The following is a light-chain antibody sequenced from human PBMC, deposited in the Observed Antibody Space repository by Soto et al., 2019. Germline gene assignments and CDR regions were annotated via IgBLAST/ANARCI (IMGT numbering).Light chain of an antibody. CDR1: QSVSTY. CDR2: DAS. V-gene: IGKV3-11*01. J-gene: IGKJ4*01. CDR3: QQRSDWPLT. Sequence: EIVLTQSPATLSLSPGERTTLSCWASQSVSTYLAWYQQKPGQAPRLLIYDASTRATDIPARFSGSGSGTDFTLTISSLEPEDFAVYYCQQRSDWPLTFGGGTKVEIK.